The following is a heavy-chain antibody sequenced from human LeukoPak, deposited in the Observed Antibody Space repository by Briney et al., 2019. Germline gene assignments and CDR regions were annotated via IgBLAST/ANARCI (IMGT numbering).Heavy chain of an antibody. CDR1: GGSFSGYY. CDR2: INHSGST. J-gene: IGHJ4*02. CDR3: ARGQEGATKEEDYFDY. V-gene: IGHV4-34*01. Sequence: SETLSLTCAVYGGSFSGYYWSWIRQPPGKGLEWIGEINHSGSTNYNPSLKNRVTISVDTSKNQFSLKLSSVTAADTAVYYCARGQEGATKEEDYFDYWGQGTLVTVSS. D-gene: IGHD1-26*01.